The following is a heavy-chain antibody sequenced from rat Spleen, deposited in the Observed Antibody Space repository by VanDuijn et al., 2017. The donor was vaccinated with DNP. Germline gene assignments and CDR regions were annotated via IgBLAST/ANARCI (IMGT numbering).Heavy chain of an antibody. CDR1: GFTFNYYW. J-gene: IGHJ2*01. Sequence: EVQLVEAGGDLVQPGRSLKLSCVASGFTFNYYWMTWIRQVPGKGLEWVSSITTSGDSTSSPDSVKGRFTISRDNANGTLYLQMNSLRSEDTATYYCARIDDNPFDYWGQGVMVTVSS. V-gene: IGHV5-31*01. D-gene: IGHD3-4*01. CDR2: ITTSGDST. CDR3: ARIDDNPFDY.